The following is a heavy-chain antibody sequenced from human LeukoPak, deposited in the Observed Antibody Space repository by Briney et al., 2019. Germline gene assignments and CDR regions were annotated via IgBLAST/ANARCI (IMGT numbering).Heavy chain of an antibody. CDR1: GGVFTTYT. V-gene: IGHV1-69*08. J-gene: IGHJ4*02. Sequence: SVKVSCKASGGVFTTYTMSWVRQAPGQGLEWMGSIIPFLGTTNYAQKFQGRVTITADEPTRTAYMELPYVRSDDTAVYYCTIIPNVIVFTYYFEYWGQGTLVTVSS. CDR3: TIIPNVIVFTYYFEY. CDR2: IIPFLGTT. D-gene: IGHD2-21*01.